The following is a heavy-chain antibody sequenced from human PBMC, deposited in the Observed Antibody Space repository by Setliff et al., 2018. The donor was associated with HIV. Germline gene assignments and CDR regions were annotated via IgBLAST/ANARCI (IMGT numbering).Heavy chain of an antibody. Sequence: GGSLRLSCAASGFTFSTYGMHWVRQAPGTGLEWVAVIWYDGSNKYYADSVKGRFTISRDNSKNTLYLQMNSLRAEDTAVYYCARDPGVPAAIAYYYYYMDVWGKGTTVTVSS. CDR3: ARDPGVPAAIAYYYYYMDV. J-gene: IGHJ6*03. D-gene: IGHD2-2*01. CDR2: IWYDGSNK. V-gene: IGHV3-33*01. CDR1: GFTFSTYG.